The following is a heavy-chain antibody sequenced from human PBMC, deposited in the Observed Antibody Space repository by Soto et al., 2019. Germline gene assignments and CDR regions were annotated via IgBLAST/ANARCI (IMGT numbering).Heavy chain of an antibody. CDR3: AKDITMIRGVNIRANAFDI. D-gene: IGHD3-10*01. J-gene: IGHJ3*02. CDR2: IYSSGNT. CDR1: GGSISSSSYY. V-gene: IGHV4-39*01. Sequence: QLPLQESGPGLVKPSETLSLTCTVSGGSISSSSYYWGWIRQPPGKGLEWIGSIYSSGNTYYNPSLKSRVTMSVDTSKNQFSLKLSSVTAADTAVYYCAKDITMIRGVNIRANAFDIWGQGTMVTVSS.